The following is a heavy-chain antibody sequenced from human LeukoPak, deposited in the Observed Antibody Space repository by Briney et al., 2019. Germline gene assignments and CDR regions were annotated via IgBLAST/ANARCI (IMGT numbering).Heavy chain of an antibody. CDR3: ARDHAYCGGDCYSRFDY. D-gene: IGHD2-21*02. V-gene: IGHV3-33*01. CDR2: IWFDGSNK. Sequence: PGGSLRLSCAASGFTFSSYGMHWVRQAPGKGLEWVAVIWFDGSNKYYADSVKGRFTISRDNSKNTLYLQMNSLRAEDTAVYYCARDHAYCGGDCYSRFDYWGQGTLVTVSS. J-gene: IGHJ4*02. CDR1: GFTFSSYG.